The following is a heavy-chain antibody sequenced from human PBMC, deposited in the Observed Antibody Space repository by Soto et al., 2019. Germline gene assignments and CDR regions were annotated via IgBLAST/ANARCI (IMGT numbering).Heavy chain of an antibody. CDR3: ARARIQLWSPTEH. Sequence: QVQLVESGGGVVQPGRSLRLSCAASGFTFSSYAMHWVRQAPSKGLEWVAVISYDGSNKYYADSVKGRFTISRDNSKNTLYLQMNSLRAEDTAVYYCARARIQLWSPTEHWGQGTLVTVSS. V-gene: IGHV3-30-3*01. D-gene: IGHD5-18*01. CDR1: GFTFSSYA. J-gene: IGHJ4*02. CDR2: ISYDGSNK.